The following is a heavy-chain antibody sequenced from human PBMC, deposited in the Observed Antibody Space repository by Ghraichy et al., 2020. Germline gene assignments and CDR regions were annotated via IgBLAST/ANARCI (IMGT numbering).Heavy chain of an antibody. Sequence: SETLSLTCAVYGGSFSGYYWSWIRQPPGKGLEWIGEINHSGSTNYNPSLKSRVTISVDTSKNQFSLKLSSVTAADTAVYYCARGPWAKYYFDYWGQGTLVTVSS. J-gene: IGHJ4*02. D-gene: IGHD1-26*01. CDR2: INHSGST. CDR1: GGSFSGYY. V-gene: IGHV4-34*01. CDR3: ARGPWAKYYFDY.